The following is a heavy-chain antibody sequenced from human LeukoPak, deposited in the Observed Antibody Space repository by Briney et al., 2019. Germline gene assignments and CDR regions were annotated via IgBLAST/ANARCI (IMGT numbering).Heavy chain of an antibody. CDR1: GFTFSSYA. Sequence: GGSLGLSCAASGFTFSSYAMSWVRQAPGKGLERVSAISGSGGSTYYADSVKGRFTISRDNSKNTLYLQMNSLRAEDTAVYYCAKVPGPTVTRYFDYWGQGTLVTVSS. V-gene: IGHV3-23*01. CDR2: ISGSGGST. CDR3: AKVPGPTVTRYFDY. J-gene: IGHJ4*02. D-gene: IGHD4-17*01.